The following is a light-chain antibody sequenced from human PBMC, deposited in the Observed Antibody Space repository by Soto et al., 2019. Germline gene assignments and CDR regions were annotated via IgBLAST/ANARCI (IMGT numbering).Light chain of an antibody. V-gene: IGKV1-9*01. CDR2: AAS. CDR3: QQLNSYPQT. J-gene: IGKJ5*01. Sequence: DIPLTQSPATLSASVGDSFTITCRASQNIYTWLAWYQQKPGKAPKLLIYAASTLQSGVPSRFSGSGSGTEFTLTISSLQPEDFATYYCQQLNSYPQTFGQGTRLEIK. CDR1: QNIYTW.